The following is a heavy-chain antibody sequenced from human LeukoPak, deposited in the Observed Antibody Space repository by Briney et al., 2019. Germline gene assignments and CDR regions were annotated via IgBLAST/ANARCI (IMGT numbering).Heavy chain of an antibody. J-gene: IGHJ4*02. V-gene: IGHV5-51*01. CDR3: ARHRYFDY. CDR1: GYSFNTFW. CDR2: IYPGDSDT. Sequence: GESLKISCKASGYSFNTFWIAWVRQMPGKGLEWMGIIYPGDSDTRYSPSFQGQVTISADKSLSTAYLQWNSLKASDTAMYYSARHRYFDYWGQGTLVTVSS.